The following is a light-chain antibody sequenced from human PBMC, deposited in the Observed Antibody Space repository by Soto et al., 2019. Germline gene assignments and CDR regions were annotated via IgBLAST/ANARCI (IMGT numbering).Light chain of an antibody. V-gene: IGLV1-47*01. Sequence: QSVLTQPPSASGTPGQTVTISCSGSSSNIGSNYVYWYQQLPGTAPKLLIFRNNQRPSGVPDRFSGSKSGTSASLAISGLRSEDEADYYCAAWDGSLSGVVFGGGTKVTVL. J-gene: IGLJ2*01. CDR2: RNN. CDR1: SSNIGSNY. CDR3: AAWDGSLSGVV.